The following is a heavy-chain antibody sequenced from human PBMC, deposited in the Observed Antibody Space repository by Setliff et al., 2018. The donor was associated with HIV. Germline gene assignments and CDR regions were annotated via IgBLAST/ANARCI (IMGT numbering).Heavy chain of an antibody. CDR1: GGSISSYC. Sequence: NPSETLSLTCTVSGGSISSYCWNWIRQPPGGGLEWIGFILTSGSTKYNPSLQSRVTMSIDTSKNQFSLKLTSVTAADTAVYYCARRIDNSGSFPDKNWFDTWGRGSLVTVSS. V-gene: IGHV4-4*09. J-gene: IGHJ5*02. D-gene: IGHD3-10*01. CDR3: ARRIDNSGSFPDKNWFDT. CDR2: ILTSGST.